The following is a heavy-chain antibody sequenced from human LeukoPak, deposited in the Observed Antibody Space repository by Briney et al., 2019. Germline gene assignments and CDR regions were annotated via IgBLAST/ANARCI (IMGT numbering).Heavy chain of an antibody. CDR2: ISAYNGNT. CDR3: ARDKGEVVTAAERGCLDA. CDR1: GYTFTSNG. D-gene: IGHD6-25*01. V-gene: IGHV1-18*01. Sequence: ASGTLCCKASGYTFTSNGISRVRQGPGQGIVRKGWISAYNGNTNYAQKSQDSVTMTTDTSTSTAYMELRSLRSDDTAVYYGARDKGEVVTAAERGCLDAWGQGTLVTVSS. J-gene: IGHJ5*02.